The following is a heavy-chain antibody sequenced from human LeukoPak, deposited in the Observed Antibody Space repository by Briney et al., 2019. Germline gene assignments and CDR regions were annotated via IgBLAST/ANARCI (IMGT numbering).Heavy chain of an antibody. CDR2: IYHSGST. Sequence: SETLSLTCAVSGYSISSGYYWGWIRQPPGKGLEWIGSIYHSGSTYYNPSLKSRVTISVDTSKNQFSLKLSSVTAADTAVHYCAREVGAGGTAMVPYWGQGTLVTVSS. J-gene: IGHJ4*02. V-gene: IGHV4-38-2*02. D-gene: IGHD5-18*01. CDR1: GYSISSGYY. CDR3: AREVGAGGTAMVPY.